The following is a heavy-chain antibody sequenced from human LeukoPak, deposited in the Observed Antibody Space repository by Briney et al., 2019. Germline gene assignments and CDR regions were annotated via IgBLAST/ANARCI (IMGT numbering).Heavy chain of an antibody. Sequence: PSETLSLTCTVSGDSITSNTYYWGWIRQPPGKGLEWIGNMYYSGSTYYNPSLKSRVTISIDTSKNQFSLKLSSVTAADTAVYYCASLRERSYYARGFDYWGQGTLVTVSS. CDR3: ASLRERSYYARGFDY. CDR1: GDSITSNTYY. V-gene: IGHV4-39*01. J-gene: IGHJ4*02. D-gene: IGHD1-26*01. CDR2: MYYSGST.